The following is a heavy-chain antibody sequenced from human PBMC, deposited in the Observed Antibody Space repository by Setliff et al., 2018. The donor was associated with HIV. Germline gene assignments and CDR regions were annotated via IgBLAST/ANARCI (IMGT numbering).Heavy chain of an antibody. Sequence: ASVKVSCKASGYIFNSYGISWVRQAPGQGLGWMGWISAYNGNTNYAQKVQGRVSMTTDTSTSTAYMELRSLRSDDTAVYYCARDHYDILTGYYRTYYYMDVWGKGTTVTVSS. J-gene: IGHJ6*03. CDR1: GYIFNSYG. CDR3: ARDHYDILTGYYRTYYYMDV. CDR2: ISAYNGNT. V-gene: IGHV1-18*01. D-gene: IGHD3-9*01.